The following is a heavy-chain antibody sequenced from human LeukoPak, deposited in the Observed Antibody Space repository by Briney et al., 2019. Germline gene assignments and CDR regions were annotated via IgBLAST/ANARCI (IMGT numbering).Heavy chain of an antibody. D-gene: IGHD5-18*01. CDR2: IIPIFGTA. Sequence: SVKVSCKASGGTFSSYAISWVRQAPGQGLEWMGGIIPIFGTANYAQKFQGRVTITADRSTSTAYMELSSLRSEDTAVYYCAREGGTGGTAMVLTMGYYFDYWGQGTLVTVSS. CDR3: AREGGTGGTAMVLTMGYYFDY. V-gene: IGHV1-69*06. CDR1: GGTFSSYA. J-gene: IGHJ4*02.